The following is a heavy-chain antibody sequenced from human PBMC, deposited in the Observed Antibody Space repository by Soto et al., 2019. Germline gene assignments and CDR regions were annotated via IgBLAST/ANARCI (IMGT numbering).Heavy chain of an antibody. D-gene: IGHD3-16*01. V-gene: IGHV4-59*08. Sequence: SETLSLTCTVSGGSINNYYWSWIRHPPGRGLEWIGYVYHNGRTNYSPSLRSRVTITVDTSKNQFSLNMSSVTAADTAVYYCARLLITLGRFSDYWGQGSLVTVSS. CDR1: GGSINNYY. J-gene: IGHJ4*02. CDR2: VYHNGRT. CDR3: ARLLITLGRFSDY.